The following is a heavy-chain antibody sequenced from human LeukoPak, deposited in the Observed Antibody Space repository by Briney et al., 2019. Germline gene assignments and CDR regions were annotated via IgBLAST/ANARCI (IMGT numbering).Heavy chain of an antibody. CDR3: AREDTVTTFDY. CDR2: INHSGSI. CDR1: GVSFSGYY. V-gene: IGHV4-34*01. Sequence: PSETLSLTCAVYGVSFSGYYWSWIRQPPGKGLEWIGEINHSGSINYNPSLKSRVTISVDTSKNQFSLKLSSVTAADTAVYYCAREDTVTTFDYWGQGTLVTVSS. J-gene: IGHJ4*02. D-gene: IGHD4-17*01.